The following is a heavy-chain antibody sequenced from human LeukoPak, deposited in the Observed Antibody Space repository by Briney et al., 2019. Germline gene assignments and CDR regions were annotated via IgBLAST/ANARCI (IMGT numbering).Heavy chain of an antibody. J-gene: IGHJ4*02. CDR1: GFTFSSYAM. D-gene: IGHD4-17*01. V-gene: IGHV4-4*02. CDR3: ARGTKVTDYFDY. Sequence: GSLRLSCAASGFTFSSYAMSWVRQPPGKGLEWIGEIYHSGSTNYNPSLKSRVTISVDKSKNQFSLKLSSVTAADTAVYYCARGTKVTDYFDYWGQGTLVTVSS. CDR2: IYHSGST.